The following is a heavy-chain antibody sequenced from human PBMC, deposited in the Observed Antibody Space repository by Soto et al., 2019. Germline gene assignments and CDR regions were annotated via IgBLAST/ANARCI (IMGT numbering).Heavy chain of an antibody. CDR1: GFTFSDYN. V-gene: IGHV3-48*01. CDR2: VSSSRSFM. J-gene: IGHJ4*02. CDR3: ARGIVNSWYLNYFDC. D-gene: IGHD6-13*01. Sequence: EVQLVESGGGLVQPGGSLRLSCTASGFTFSDYNMNWVRQAPGKGLEWVSYVSSSRSFMYYADSVKGRFTVSRDDAKNSQFLQMNSLRAEYTAVYYCARGIVNSWYLNYFDCGGRGTLVTVSS.